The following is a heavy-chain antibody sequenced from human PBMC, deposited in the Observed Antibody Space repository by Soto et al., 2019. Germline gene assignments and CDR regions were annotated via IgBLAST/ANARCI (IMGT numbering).Heavy chain of an antibody. J-gene: IGHJ4*02. V-gene: IGHV4-59*01. D-gene: IGHD4-17*01. CDR1: GGSISSYY. Sequence: SETLSLTCTVSGGSISSYYWSWIRQPPGKGLEWIGYIYYSGSTNYNPSLKSRVTISVDTSKNQFSLKLSSVTAADTAVYYCARTYYGDYPTFDYWGQGTLVTVSS. CDR2: IYYSGST. CDR3: ARTYYGDYPTFDY.